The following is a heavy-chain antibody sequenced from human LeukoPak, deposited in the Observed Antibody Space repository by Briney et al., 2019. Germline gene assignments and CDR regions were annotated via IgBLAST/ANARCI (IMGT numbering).Heavy chain of an antibody. CDR1: GFTFSSYN. J-gene: IGHJ3*02. V-gene: IGHV3-21*01. CDR2: ISSSSSYI. CDR3: GRVGLTGDYIAFDI. D-gene: IGHD7-27*01. Sequence: AGGSLRLSCAASGFTFSSYNMNWVRHAPGKGLEWVSSISSSSSYIYYADSVKGRFTISRDSAKNSLYLQMNSLRAEDTAVYYCGRVGLTGDYIAFDIWGQGTMVTVSS.